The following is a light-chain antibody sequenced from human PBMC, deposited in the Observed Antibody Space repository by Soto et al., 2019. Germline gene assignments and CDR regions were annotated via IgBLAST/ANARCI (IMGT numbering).Light chain of an antibody. CDR2: EGS. Sequence: QSALTQPASVSGSPGQSITISCTGTSSDVGSYNLVSWYQQHPGKSPKLMIYEGSKRPSGVSNHFAGSRSGNTASLTSSGLHTEDEADYYCCSYAGSNTYVFGTGTKVTVL. V-gene: IGLV2-23*01. J-gene: IGLJ1*01. CDR1: SSDVGSYNL. CDR3: CSYAGSNTYV.